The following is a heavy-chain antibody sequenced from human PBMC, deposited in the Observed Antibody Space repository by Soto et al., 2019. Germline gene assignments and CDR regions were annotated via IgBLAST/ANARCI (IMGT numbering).Heavy chain of an antibody. Sequence: SETLFLTFTVSGVSISNSSYYWGWIRRPPGKGLEWIAYIYHSGSTYYNPSLRSRVTISVDRSENQFSLKLSSVNAADTAVYYCVRESAASGPKWFDTWGPGTLVTVSS. D-gene: IGHD6-13*01. CDR2: IYHSGST. CDR3: VRESAASGPKWFDT. V-gene: IGHV4-39*07. CDR1: GVSISNSSYY. J-gene: IGHJ5*02.